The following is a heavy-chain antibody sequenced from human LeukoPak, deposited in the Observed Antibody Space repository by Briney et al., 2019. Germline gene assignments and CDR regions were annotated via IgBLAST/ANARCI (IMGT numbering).Heavy chain of an antibody. CDR3: ANRGYNYGLDAFDI. V-gene: IGHV3-23*01. J-gene: IGHJ3*02. CDR2: ISGSGGTT. D-gene: IGHD5-18*01. CDR1: GFTFSSYA. Sequence: GGSLRLSCAASGFTFSSYAISWVRQPPGKGLEWVSGISGSGGTTYYADSVKGRFTISRDDSKNTLYLQMNSLRAEDTAVYYCANRGYNYGLDAFDIWGQGTMVTVSS.